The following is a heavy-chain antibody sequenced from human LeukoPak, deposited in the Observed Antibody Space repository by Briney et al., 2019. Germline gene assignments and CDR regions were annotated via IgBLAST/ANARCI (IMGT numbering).Heavy chain of an antibody. CDR1: RFTVSSNY. V-gene: IGHV3-66*01. CDR3: AELGITMIGGV. CDR2: IYSGGST. D-gene: IGHD3-10*02. J-gene: IGHJ6*04. Sequence: GGSLRLSCAVSRFTVSSNYMTWVRQAAGKGLEWVSVIYSGGSTYYADSVKGRFTISRDNSKNTLYLQMNSLRAEDTAVYYCAELGITMIGGVWGKRTTVTISS.